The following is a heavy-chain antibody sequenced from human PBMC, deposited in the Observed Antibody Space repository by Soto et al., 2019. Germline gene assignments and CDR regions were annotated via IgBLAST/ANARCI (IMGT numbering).Heavy chain of an antibody. CDR3: ARFPQLERLSWSWFDP. J-gene: IGHJ5*02. CDR1: GYSFTSYW. Sequence: GESLKISCKGSGYSFTSYWIGWVRQMPGKGLEWMGIIYPGDSDTRYSPSFQGQVTISADKSISTAYLQWSSLKASDTAMYYCARFPQLERLSWSWFDPWGQGTLVTVSS. CDR2: IYPGDSDT. V-gene: IGHV5-51*01. D-gene: IGHD1-1*01.